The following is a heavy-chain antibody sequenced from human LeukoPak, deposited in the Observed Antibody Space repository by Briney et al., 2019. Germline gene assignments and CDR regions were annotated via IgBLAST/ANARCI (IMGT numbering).Heavy chain of an antibody. CDR3: ARGGDKNVM. D-gene: IGHD3-10*01. V-gene: IGHV3-7*03. Sequence: PGGSLRLSCVVSGFTFSEYWMTWVRQAPGKGLEWVANIKEDGGQKHYVDSVKGRFTIFRDNAKNTLYLQMDSLRAEDTAVYYCARGGDKNVMGGQGTLVTASS. CDR2: IKEDGGQK. J-gene: IGHJ4*02. CDR1: GFTFSEYW.